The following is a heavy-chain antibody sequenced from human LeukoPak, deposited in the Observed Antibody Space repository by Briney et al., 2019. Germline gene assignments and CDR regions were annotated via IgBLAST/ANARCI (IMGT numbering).Heavy chain of an antibody. CDR3: ARLAYGSTY. V-gene: IGHV4-39*07. CDR2: FYHTGNT. Sequence: GSLRLSCAASGGSISSSSYYWGWIRQPPGKGLEWIGSFYHTGNTYYNSSLKSRVAISVDTSKNQFSLNLSSVTAADTAIYYCARLAYGSTYWGQGTLVTVSS. J-gene: IGHJ4*02. D-gene: IGHD3-10*01. CDR1: GGSISSSSYY.